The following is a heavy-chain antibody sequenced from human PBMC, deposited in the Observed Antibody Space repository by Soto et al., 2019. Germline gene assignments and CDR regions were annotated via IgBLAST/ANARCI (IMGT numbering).Heavy chain of an antibody. D-gene: IGHD2-15*01. CDR3: ARDHCSGGSCYFYSGMNV. CDR2: ISTYNGNT. CDR1: GYTFTTYG. Sequence: QVQLVQSGAEVKKPGASVKVSCKASGYTFTTYGISWVRQAPGQGLEWMGWISTYNGNTNYAQKLQGRVTVTRDISTSTAYMELRSLRSDDTAVYFCARDHCSGGSCYFYSGMNVWGQGTTVTVSS. V-gene: IGHV1-18*01. J-gene: IGHJ6*02.